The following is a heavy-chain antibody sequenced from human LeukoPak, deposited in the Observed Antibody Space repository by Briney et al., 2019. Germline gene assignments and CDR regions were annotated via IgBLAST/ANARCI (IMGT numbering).Heavy chain of an antibody. V-gene: IGHV1-69*13. CDR1: GGTFSRYT. J-gene: IGHJ4*02. CDR2: FSPLFGSA. Sequence: SVKVSCKASGGTFSRYTLNWVRQAPGQGLEWMGGFSPLFGSAKYAQKFQGRVTITADESTSTAYMELRSLRSEDTAVYYCARSPDYYDSSGPGDYWGQGTLVTVSS. CDR3: ARSPDYYDSSGPGDY. D-gene: IGHD3-22*01.